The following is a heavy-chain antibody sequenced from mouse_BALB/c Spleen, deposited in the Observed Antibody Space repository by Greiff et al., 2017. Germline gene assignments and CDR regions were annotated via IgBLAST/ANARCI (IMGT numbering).Heavy chain of an antibody. V-gene: IGHV14-3*02. J-gene: IGHJ4*01. CDR2: IDPANGNT. D-gene: IGHD5-1*01. CDR3: AGWSNYAMDY. CDR1: GFNIKDTY. Sequence: EVQLVESGAELVKPGASVKLSCTASGFNIKDTYMHWVKQRPEQGLEWIGRIDPANGNTKYDPKFQGKATITADTSSNTAYLQLSSLTSEDTAVYYCAGWSNYAMDYWGQGTSVTVSS.